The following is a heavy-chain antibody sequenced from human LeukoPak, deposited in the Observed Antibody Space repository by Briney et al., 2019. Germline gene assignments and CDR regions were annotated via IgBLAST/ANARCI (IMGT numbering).Heavy chain of an antibody. V-gene: IGHV4-34*01. CDR1: GGSFSGYY. CDR2: INHSGST. J-gene: IGHJ4*02. Sequence: SETLSLTCAVYGGSFSGYYWSWIRQPPGKGLEWIGEINHSGSTNYNPSLKSRVTISLDTSKSQFSLKVRYVTAADTAVYYCARGLNDSWTGENYWGQGTLVTVSS. CDR3: ARGLNDSWTGENY. D-gene: IGHD3-3*01.